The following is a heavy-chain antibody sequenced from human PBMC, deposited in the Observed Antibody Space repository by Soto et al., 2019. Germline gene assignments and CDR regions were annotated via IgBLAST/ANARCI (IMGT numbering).Heavy chain of an antibody. D-gene: IGHD6-6*01. CDR1: GFTFSSYA. CDR3: AKDSKDPSEYSSPKGYYFDY. J-gene: IGHJ4*02. Sequence: QPGGSLRLSCAASGFTFSSYAMSWVRQAPGKGLEWVSAISGSGGSTYYADSVKGRFTISRDNSKNTLYLQMNSLRAEDTAVYYCAKDSKDPSEYSSPKGYYFDYWGQGTLVTVSS. V-gene: IGHV3-23*01. CDR2: ISGSGGST.